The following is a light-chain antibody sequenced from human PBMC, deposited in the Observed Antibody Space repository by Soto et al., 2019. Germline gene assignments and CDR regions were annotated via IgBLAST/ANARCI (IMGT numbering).Light chain of an antibody. Sequence: DIPMTQSPSSLSASVGDRVTITCRASQSISSYLNWYQQKPGKAPKLLIYAASSLQSGVPSRFSGSGSGTEFTLTISSLQPEDFATYYCQQSYSTPITFGQGTRVEIK. J-gene: IGKJ5*01. V-gene: IGKV1-39*01. CDR2: AAS. CDR3: QQSYSTPIT. CDR1: QSISSY.